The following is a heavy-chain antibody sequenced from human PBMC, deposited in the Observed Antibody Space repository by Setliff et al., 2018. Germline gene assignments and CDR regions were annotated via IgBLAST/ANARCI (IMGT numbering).Heavy chain of an antibody. Sequence: ASVKVSCKASGYTFTSYDINWVRQATRQGLEWMGWMNPNSGNTGCAQKFHGRVTMTRNTSISTAYMELSSLRSDDTAVYYCARDGGTGSNFDYWGQGTLVTVSS. V-gene: IGHV1-8*02. D-gene: IGHD1-1*01. J-gene: IGHJ4*02. CDR1: GYTFTSYD. CDR2: MNPNSGNT. CDR3: ARDGGTGSNFDY.